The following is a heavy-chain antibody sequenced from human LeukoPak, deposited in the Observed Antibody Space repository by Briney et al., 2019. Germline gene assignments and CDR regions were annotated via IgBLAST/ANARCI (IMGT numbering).Heavy chain of an antibody. J-gene: IGHJ6*02. D-gene: IGHD3-3*01. CDR1: GGSISSGGYY. Sequence: SETLSLTCTVSGGSISSGGYYWGWIRQPPGKGLEWIGYIYHSGSTYYNPSLKSRVTILVDRSKNQFSLKLSSVTAADTAVYYCARDQLSGGYYSYYYGMDVWGQGTTVTVSS. CDR2: IYHSGST. V-gene: IGHV4-30-2*01. CDR3: ARDQLSGGYYSYYYGMDV.